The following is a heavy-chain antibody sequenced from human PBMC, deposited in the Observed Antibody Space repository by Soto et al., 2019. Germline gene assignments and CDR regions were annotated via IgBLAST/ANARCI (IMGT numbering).Heavy chain of an antibody. CDR1: GGSFRGYF. Sequence: ETLSLTCAVSGGSFRGYFWSWIRQSPDKGLEWIGEINDSGSTYYNPSFKSRLTISVDTSKSQISLTLTSVTAADSAVYYCQGGDFWGQGTRVTVSS. CDR3: QGGDF. D-gene: IGHD3-16*01. CDR2: INDSGST. J-gene: IGHJ4*02. V-gene: IGHV4-34*01.